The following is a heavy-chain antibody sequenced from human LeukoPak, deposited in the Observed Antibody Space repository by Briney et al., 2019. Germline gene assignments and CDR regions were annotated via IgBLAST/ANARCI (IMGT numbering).Heavy chain of an antibody. V-gene: IGHV3-30*04. J-gene: IGHJ5*02. D-gene: IGHD6-13*01. CDR2: ISYDGNNK. CDR1: GFTFSSYA. Sequence: GGSLRLSCAASGFTFSSYAMHWVRQAPGKGLEWVAVISYDGNNKYYADSVKGRFTISRDNAKNSLYLQMNSLRAEDTAVYYCARGAPKYSSSTNWFDPWGQGTLVTVSS. CDR3: ARGAPKYSSSTNWFDP.